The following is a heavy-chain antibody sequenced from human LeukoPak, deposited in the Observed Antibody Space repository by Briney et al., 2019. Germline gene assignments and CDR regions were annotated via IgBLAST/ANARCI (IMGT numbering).Heavy chain of an antibody. CDR3: AKLGYCSGGSCYS. V-gene: IGHV4-4*02. J-gene: IGHJ5*02. CDR1: GGSISSSNW. Sequence: SGTLSLTCAVSGGSISSSNWWSWVRQPPGKGLEWIGEIYHSGSTNYNPSLKSRVTISVDKSKNQFSLKLSSVTAADTAVYYCAKLGYCSGGSCYSWGQGTLVAVSS. CDR2: IYHSGST. D-gene: IGHD2-15*01.